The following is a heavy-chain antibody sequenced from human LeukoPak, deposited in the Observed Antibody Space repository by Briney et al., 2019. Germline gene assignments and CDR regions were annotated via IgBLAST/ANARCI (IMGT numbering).Heavy chain of an antibody. D-gene: IGHD3-22*01. CDR2: IIPILGIA. CDR1: GGTFSSYA. V-gene: IGHV1-69*04. J-gene: IGHJ4*02. CDR3: AREDNYYDSSGYLCYFDY. Sequence: SVKVSCKASGGTFSSYAISWVRQAPGQGLEWMGRIIPILGIANYAQKFQGRVTITADKSTSTAYMELSSLRSEDTAVYYCAREDNYYDSSGYLCYFDYWGQGTLVTVSS.